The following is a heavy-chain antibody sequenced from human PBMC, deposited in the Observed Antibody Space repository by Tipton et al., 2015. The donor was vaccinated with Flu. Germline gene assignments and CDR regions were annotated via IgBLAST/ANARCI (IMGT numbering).Heavy chain of an antibody. CDR2: INQDGSEK. Sequence: QLVQSGGGLVQPGGSLRLSCVASGFTFSSYWMIWVRQAPGKGLEWVANINQDGSEKHYVDSVEGRFTISRDNSENTLYLQMNSLRAEDTAIYYCAKGTTLSNDAFDFWGQGTMVTVSS. CDR3: AKGTTLSNDAFDF. V-gene: IGHV3-7*03. D-gene: IGHD4-17*01. J-gene: IGHJ3*01. CDR1: GFTFSSYW.